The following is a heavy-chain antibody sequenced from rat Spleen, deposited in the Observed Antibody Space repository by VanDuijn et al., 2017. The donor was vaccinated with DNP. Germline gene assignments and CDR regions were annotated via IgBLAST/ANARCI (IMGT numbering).Heavy chain of an antibody. D-gene: IGHD4-1*01. CDR1: GFTFSDYN. J-gene: IGHJ3*01. CDR3: ARQDGWFAY. V-gene: IGHV5-7*01. CDR2: ISYDGSST. Sequence: EVQLVESGGGLVQPGRSLKLSCAASGFTFSDYNMAWVRQAPKKGLEWVATISYDGSSTYYRDSVKGRFTISRDNAKSTLYLQMDSLRSEDTATYYCARQDGWFAYWGQGTLVTVSS.